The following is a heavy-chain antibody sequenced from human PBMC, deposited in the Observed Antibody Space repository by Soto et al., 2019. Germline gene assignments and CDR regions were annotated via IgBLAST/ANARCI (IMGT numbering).Heavy chain of an antibody. J-gene: IGHJ4*02. Sequence: ASVKVSCKVSGYTLTELSMHWVRQAPGKGLEWMGGFDPEDGETIYAQKFQGRVTMTEDTSTDTAYMELSSLRSEDTAVYYCATDRGWNGDPLGFFDYWGQGTLVTVSS. CDR2: FDPEDGET. V-gene: IGHV1-24*01. CDR3: ATDRGWNGDPLGFFDY. CDR1: GYTLTELS. D-gene: IGHD1-1*01.